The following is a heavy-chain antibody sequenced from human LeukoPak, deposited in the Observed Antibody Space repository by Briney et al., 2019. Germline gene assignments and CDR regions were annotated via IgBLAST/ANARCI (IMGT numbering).Heavy chain of an antibody. CDR3: ARASSGSPSTWFGELFDWYDP. Sequence: ASVKVSCKASGYIFTTHAMHWLRQAPGQRPEWMGWINAGSGYTKYSQKFQGRVTISRDTSASTVYMELRSLGSEDTAVYCCARASSGSPSTWFGELFDWYDPWGQGTLVTVSS. D-gene: IGHD3-10*01. CDR1: GYIFTTHA. V-gene: IGHV1-3*01. CDR2: INAGSGYT. J-gene: IGHJ5*02.